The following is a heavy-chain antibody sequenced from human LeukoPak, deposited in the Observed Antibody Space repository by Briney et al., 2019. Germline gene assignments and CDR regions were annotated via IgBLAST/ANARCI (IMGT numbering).Heavy chain of an antibody. CDR1: GFTFSDYY. Sequence: GGSLRLSCAASGFTFSDYYMSWIRQAPGKGLEWVSYISSSGSTIYYADSVKGRFTISRDNAKNSVYLQMNSLRAEDMALYYCAKGFGPMDDWYFDLWGRGTLVTVSS. D-gene: IGHD3-10*01. CDR3: AKGFGPMDDWYFDL. J-gene: IGHJ2*01. CDR2: ISSSGSTI. V-gene: IGHV3-11*01.